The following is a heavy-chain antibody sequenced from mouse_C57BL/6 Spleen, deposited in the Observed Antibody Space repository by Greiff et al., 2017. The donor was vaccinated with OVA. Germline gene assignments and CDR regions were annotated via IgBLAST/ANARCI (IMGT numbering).Heavy chain of an antibody. J-gene: IGHJ1*03. D-gene: IGHD4-1*01. CDR1: GYSITSGYY. Sequence: EVKLVESGPGLVKPSQSLSLTCSVTGYSITSGYYWNWIRQFPGNKLEWMGYISYDGSNNYNPSLKNRISITRDTSKNQFFLKLNSVTTEDTATYYCASPWGDWYFDVWGTGTTVTVSS. CDR2: ISYDGSN. V-gene: IGHV3-6*01. CDR3: ASPWGDWYFDV.